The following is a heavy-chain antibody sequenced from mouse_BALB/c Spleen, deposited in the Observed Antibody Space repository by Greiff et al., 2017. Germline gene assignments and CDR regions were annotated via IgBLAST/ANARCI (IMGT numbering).Heavy chain of an antibody. CDR1: GFTFSDYG. Sequence: DVQLVESGGGLVQPGGSRKLSCAASGFTFSDYGMAWVRQAPGKGPEWVAFISNLAYSIYYADTVTGRFTISRENAKNTLYLEMSSLRSEDTAMYYCARDVGRGYFDVWGAGTTVTVSS. V-gene: IGHV5-15*02. CDR2: ISNLAYSI. D-gene: IGHD4-1*01. CDR3: ARDVGRGYFDV. J-gene: IGHJ1*01.